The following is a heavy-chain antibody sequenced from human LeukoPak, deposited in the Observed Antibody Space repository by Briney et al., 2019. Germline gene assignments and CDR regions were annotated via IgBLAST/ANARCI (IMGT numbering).Heavy chain of an antibody. J-gene: IGHJ4*02. CDR3: ARLPHTVVVLPSTPVFGY. D-gene: IGHD2-15*01. CDR2: INPNSGDT. V-gene: IGHV1-2*02. Sequence: GASVKVSCKASGYTFTGYYIHWIRQAPGQGLEWMGWINPNSGDTKYSQKFQGRVTMTRDTSISTAYMDLSSLRSDDTAVYYCARLPHTVVVLPSTPVFGYWGQGTLVTVFS. CDR1: GYTFTGYY.